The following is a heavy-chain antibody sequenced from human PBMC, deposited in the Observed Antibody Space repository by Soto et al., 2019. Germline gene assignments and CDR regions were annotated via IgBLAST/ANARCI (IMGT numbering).Heavy chain of an antibody. CDR3: ASYSLGYCSGGSCYSGGMDV. V-gene: IGHV1-8*01. CDR1: GYTFTSYD. Sequence: ASVKVSCKASGYTFTSYDINWVRQATGQGLEWMGWMNPDSVNTGYAQKFQGRVTMTRNTSISTAYMELSSLRSEDTAVYYCASYSLGYCSGGSCYSGGMDVWGQGTTVTVSS. D-gene: IGHD2-15*01. CDR2: MNPDSVNT. J-gene: IGHJ6*02.